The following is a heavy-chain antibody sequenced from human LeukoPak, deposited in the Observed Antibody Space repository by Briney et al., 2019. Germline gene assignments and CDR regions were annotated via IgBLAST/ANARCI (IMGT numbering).Heavy chain of an antibody. CDR2: INPSGGST. D-gene: IGHD3-22*01. Sequence: ASVKVSCKASGYTFTSYYMHWVRQAPGQGLEWMGIINPSGGSTSYAQKFQGGVTMTRDTSTGTVYMELSSLRSEDTAVYYCARVDYYDSSGYGEEDYWGQGTLVTVSS. CDR1: GYTFTSYY. V-gene: IGHV1-46*01. CDR3: ARVDYYDSSGYGEEDY. J-gene: IGHJ4*02.